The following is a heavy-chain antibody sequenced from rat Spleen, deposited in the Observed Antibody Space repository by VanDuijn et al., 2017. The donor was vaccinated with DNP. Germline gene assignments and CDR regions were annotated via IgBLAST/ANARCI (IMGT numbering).Heavy chain of an antibody. Sequence: QVQLKESGPGLVQPSQTLSLTCAVSGFSLTSYGVHWVRQPPGKGLEWIAAISAGGSRYYNSALKSRLSITRDTSKSQVSLEMNRLQTGDTAMYFCTREEPRILYYFSSLFDYWGQGVMVTVSS. V-gene: IGHV2S12*01. CDR2: ISAGGSR. CDR1: GFSLTSYG. D-gene: IGHD1-2*01. CDR3: TREEPRILYYFSSLFDY. J-gene: IGHJ2*01.